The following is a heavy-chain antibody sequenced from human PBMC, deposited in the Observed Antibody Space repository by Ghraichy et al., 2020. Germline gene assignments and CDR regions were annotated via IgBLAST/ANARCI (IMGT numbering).Heavy chain of an antibody. CDR3: TTWTQMAN. D-gene: IGHD5-24*01. CDR1: GFTFSDYH. Sequence: GGSLRLSCAASGFTFSDYHMNWVRQAPGKGLEWISFIRSGDNTISYADSVKGRFTISRDDAKNSLYLQMNSLRVEDTAVYYCTTWTQMANWGHGTPVTVSS. J-gene: IGHJ4*01. V-gene: IGHV3-48*01. CDR2: IRSGDNTI.